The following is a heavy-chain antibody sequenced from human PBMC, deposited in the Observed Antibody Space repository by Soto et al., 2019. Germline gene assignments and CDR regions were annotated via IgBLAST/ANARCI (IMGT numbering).Heavy chain of an antibody. CDR1: GFTFSSYG. CDR3: AGPHSSGWSG. D-gene: IGHD6-19*01. CDR2: ISYDGSNK. V-gene: IGHV3-30*03. Sequence: QVQLVESGGGVVQPGRSLRLSCAASGFTFSSYGMHWVRQAPGKGLERVAVISYDGSNKYYADSVKGRFTISRDNSKNTLYLQMNSLRAEDTAVYYCAGPHSSGWSGWGQGTLVTVSS. J-gene: IGHJ4*02.